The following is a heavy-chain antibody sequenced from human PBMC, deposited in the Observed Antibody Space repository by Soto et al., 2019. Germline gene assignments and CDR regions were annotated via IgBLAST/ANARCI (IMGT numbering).Heavy chain of an antibody. CDR3: AKDSLSYDFWSGYSSYYYYGMDV. V-gene: IGHV3-23*01. J-gene: IGHJ6*02. CDR2: ISGSGGST. CDR1: GFTFSSYA. D-gene: IGHD3-3*01. Sequence: PGGSLRLSCAASGFTFSSYAMSWVRQAPGKGLEWVSAISGSGGSTYYADSVKGRFTISRDSSKNTLYLQMNSLRAEDTAVYYCAKDSLSYDFWSGYSSYYYYGMDVWGQGTTVTVSS.